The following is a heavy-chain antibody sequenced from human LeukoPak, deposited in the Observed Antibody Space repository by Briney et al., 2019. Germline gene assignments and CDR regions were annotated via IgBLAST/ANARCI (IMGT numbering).Heavy chain of an antibody. J-gene: IGHJ6*04. CDR2: INPNSGGT. CDR3: ARALNYDFWSEVDV. D-gene: IGHD3-3*01. Sequence: ASVKVSCKASGYTFTGYYMHWVRQAPGQGLEWMGWINPNSGGTNYAQKFQGRVTMTRDTSISTAYMELSRLRSDDTAVYYCARALNYDFWSEVDVWGKGNTVTVSS. CDR1: GYTFTGYY. V-gene: IGHV1-2*02.